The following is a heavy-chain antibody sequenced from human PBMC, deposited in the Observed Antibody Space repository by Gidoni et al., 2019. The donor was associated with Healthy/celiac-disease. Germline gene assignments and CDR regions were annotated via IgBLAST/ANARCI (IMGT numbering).Heavy chain of an antibody. D-gene: IGHD6-19*01. CDR3: AKAGPLGAVAGRFDY. V-gene: IGHV3-9*01. CDR2: ISWNSGSI. CDR1: GFTFDDYA. Sequence: EVQLVESGGGLVQPGRSLRLSCAASGFTFDDYAMHWVRQAPGKGLEWVSGISWNSGSIGYADSVKGRFTISRDNAKNSLYLQMNSLRAEDTALYYCAKAGPLGAVAGRFDYWGQGTLVTVSS. J-gene: IGHJ4*02.